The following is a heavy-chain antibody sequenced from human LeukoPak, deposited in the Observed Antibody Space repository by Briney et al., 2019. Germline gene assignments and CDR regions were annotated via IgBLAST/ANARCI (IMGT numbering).Heavy chain of an antibody. J-gene: IGHJ3*02. D-gene: IGHD6-13*01. CDR2: ISDQT. V-gene: IGHV3-23*01. CDR1: GFTFSIYA. Sequence: GGSLRLSCEVSGFTFSIYAMAWVRQAPGKGLEWVSGISDQTYYADSVRGRFTISRDNSINTLYLQMNSLRAEDTAVYFCVNSYSSSRRGAFDIWGRGTMVIVSS. CDR3: VNSYSSSRRGAFDI.